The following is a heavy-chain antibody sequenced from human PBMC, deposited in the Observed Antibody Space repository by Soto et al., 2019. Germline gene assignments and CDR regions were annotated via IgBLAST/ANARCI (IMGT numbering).Heavy chain of an antibody. CDR2: IYYSGST. CDR1: GGSISSSSYY. V-gene: IGHV4-39*01. D-gene: IGHD3-10*01. Sequence: QLLESGPGLVKPSETLSLTCTVSGGSISSSSYYWGWIRQPPGKGLEWIGSIYYSGSTYYNPSLKSRVTISVDTSKNQFSLKLSSVTAADTAVYYCACLIRGTVRGVIIGGSGYWGQGTLVTVSS. CDR3: ACLIRGTVRGVIIGGSGY. J-gene: IGHJ4*02.